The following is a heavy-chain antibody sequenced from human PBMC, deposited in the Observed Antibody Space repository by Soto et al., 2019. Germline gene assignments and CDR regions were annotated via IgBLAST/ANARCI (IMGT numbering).Heavy chain of an antibody. Sequence: EVQLLESGGGLVQPGGSLRLSCAASGFTFSSYAMSWVRQAPGKGLEWVSGMSGNGGSAYYADSGKGRFTISRDNSKKTLYLQMKSLRAEDTALYYCAKGPIFGVENIYDYWGQGTLVTVSS. CDR3: AKGPIFGVENIYDY. CDR2: MSGNGGSA. J-gene: IGHJ4*02. V-gene: IGHV3-23*01. D-gene: IGHD3-3*01. CDR1: GFTFSSYA.